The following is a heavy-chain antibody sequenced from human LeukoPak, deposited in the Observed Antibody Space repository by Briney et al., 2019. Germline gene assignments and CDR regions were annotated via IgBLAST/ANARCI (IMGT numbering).Heavy chain of an antibody. V-gene: IGHV3-15*01. CDR1: GFTFNNAW. D-gene: IGHD3-22*01. CDR2: IKSKADAGTT. CDR3: ATDGGSTGYYGRSDY. Sequence: NPGGSLRLSCAASGFTFNNAWMTWVRQAPGKGLEWVGRIKSKADAGTTGYAAPVKGRFTISRDDSKNTLYLQMNSLKTEDTAVYYCATDGGSTGYYGRSDYWGQGTLVTVSS. J-gene: IGHJ4*02.